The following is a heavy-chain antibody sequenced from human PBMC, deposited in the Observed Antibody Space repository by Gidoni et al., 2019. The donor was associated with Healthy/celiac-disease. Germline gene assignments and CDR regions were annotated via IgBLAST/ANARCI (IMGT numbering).Heavy chain of an antibody. V-gene: IGHV3-48*03. D-gene: IGHD3-10*02. Sequence: EVQLVESGGGLVQPGGSLRLSCEASAFTFSSYEMNWVLQAPGKGLELFSYISSSGSTIYYADSLKGRFTISRDNAKNSLYLQMNSLRAEDTAVYYCARDVFESKGLHYYGMDVWGQGTTVTVSS. CDR1: AFTFSSYE. CDR3: ARDVFESKGLHYYGMDV. CDR2: ISSSGSTI. J-gene: IGHJ6*02.